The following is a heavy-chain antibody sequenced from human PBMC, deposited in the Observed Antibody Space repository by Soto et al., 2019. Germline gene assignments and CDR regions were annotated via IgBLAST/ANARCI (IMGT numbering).Heavy chain of an antibody. Sequence: GGSLRLSCAASGFTFSSYAMSWVRQAPGKGLEWASAISGSGGSTYYADSVKGRFTISRDNSKNTLYLQMNSLRAEDTAVYYCAKAESDIVVVVAATPDYWGQGTLVTVSS. CDR2: ISGSGGST. J-gene: IGHJ4*02. D-gene: IGHD2-15*01. V-gene: IGHV3-23*01. CDR3: AKAESDIVVVVAATPDY. CDR1: GFTFSSYA.